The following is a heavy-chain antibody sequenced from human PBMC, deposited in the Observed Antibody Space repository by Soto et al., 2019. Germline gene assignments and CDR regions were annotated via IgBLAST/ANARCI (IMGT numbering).Heavy chain of an antibody. CDR2: IDNSGTAT. J-gene: IGHJ6*02. D-gene: IGHD4-17*01. V-gene: IGHV3-48*03. CDR3: ARDGYGDPYFYYGMDV. Sequence: GGSLRLSCAASGFAFRIYEMTWVRQAPGKVLEWISYIDNSGTATYYADSVKGRFTISRDNARNSLYLQMNSLTAEDTAVYYCARDGYGDPYFYYGMDVWGQGTTVTVSS. CDR1: GFAFRIYE.